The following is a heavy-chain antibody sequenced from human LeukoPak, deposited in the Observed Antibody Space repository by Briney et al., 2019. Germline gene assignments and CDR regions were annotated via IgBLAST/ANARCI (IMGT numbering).Heavy chain of an antibody. D-gene: IGHD3-10*01. CDR3: ARRFYYGSGSYYPSFDY. V-gene: IGHV5-51*01. J-gene: IGHJ4*02. CDR2: IYPGDSDT. CDR1: GYSFTSYW. Sequence: GESLKISCKGSGYSFTSYWIGWVRQMPGKGLEWMGIIYPGDSDTRYSPSSQGQVTISADKSTSTAYLQWSSLKASDTAMYYCARRFYYGSGSYYPSFDYWGQGTLVTVSS.